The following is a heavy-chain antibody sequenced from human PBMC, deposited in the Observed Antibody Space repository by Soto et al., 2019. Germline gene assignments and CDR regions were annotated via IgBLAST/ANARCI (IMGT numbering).Heavy chain of an antibody. Sequence: EVQVLESGGGLVQPGGSLRLSCAASGFTFSTYAMSWVRQAPGKGLEWVSTISGGDGTTYFADSVKGRFTISRDNSKNTLYLQMNSLRAEDTAVYYCAKGGEFMITFGGVIVTGYDYWGQGTLVTVSS. CDR2: ISGGDGTT. V-gene: IGHV3-23*01. CDR3: AKGGEFMITFGGVIVTGYDY. J-gene: IGHJ4*02. D-gene: IGHD3-16*02. CDR1: GFTFSTYA.